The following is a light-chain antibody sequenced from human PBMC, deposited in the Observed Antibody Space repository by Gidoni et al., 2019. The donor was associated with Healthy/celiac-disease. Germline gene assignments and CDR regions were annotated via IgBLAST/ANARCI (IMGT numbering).Light chain of an antibody. CDR3: QQRSNWPS. CDR1: QSVSSY. Sequence: IVLTQSLATLALSPGERATLSCRASQSVSSYLAWYQQRPSQAPRLLIYDASNRATGIPARFSGSGSGTDFTLTISSLEPEDVAVYYCQQRSNWPSFGTGTKVDIK. V-gene: IGKV3-11*01. J-gene: IGKJ3*01. CDR2: DAS.